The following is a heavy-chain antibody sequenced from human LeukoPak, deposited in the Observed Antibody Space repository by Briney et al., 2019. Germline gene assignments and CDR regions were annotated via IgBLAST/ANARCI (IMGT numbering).Heavy chain of an antibody. CDR3: ARDRIYSGIYHDTFDI. D-gene: IGHD1-26*01. V-gene: IGHV3-21*01. CDR2: ISSGSAYI. J-gene: IGHJ3*02. Sequence: GGSLRLSCAASGFTFSSYSMSWVRQAPGKGLEWVSSISSGSAYIYYADSMKGRFTISRDNAKNSLYLQMDTLRAEDTAVYYCARDRIYSGIYHDTFDIWGHGTMVTVSS. CDR1: GFTFSSYS.